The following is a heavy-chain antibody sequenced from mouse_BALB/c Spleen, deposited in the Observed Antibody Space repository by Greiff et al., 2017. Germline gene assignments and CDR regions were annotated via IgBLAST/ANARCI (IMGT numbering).Heavy chain of an antibody. J-gene: IGHJ4*01. CDR2: ISSGGSYT. CDR3: ARQGYYGSSFYAMDY. D-gene: IGHD1-1*01. CDR1: GFTFSSYG. V-gene: IGHV5-6*01. Sequence: EVQLVESGGDLVKPGGSLKLSCAASGFTFSSYGMSWVRQTPDKRLEWVATISSGGSYTYYPDSVKGRFTISRDNAKNTLYLQMSSLKSEDTAMYYCARQGYYGSSFYAMDYWGQGTSVTVSS.